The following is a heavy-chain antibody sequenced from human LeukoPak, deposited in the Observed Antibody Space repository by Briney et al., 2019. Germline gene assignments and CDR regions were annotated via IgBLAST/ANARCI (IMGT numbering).Heavy chain of an antibody. CDR2: IKPDGSNE. J-gene: IGHJ4*02. Sequence: PGGSLRLSCAASGFTFSSYSMNWVRQAPGKGLEWMANIKPDGSNEYYADSVKGRFTISRDNAKNSLYLHMNSLRAEDTAIYYCVININWSFGSWGQGDVVIVSS. CDR1: GFTFSSYS. CDR3: VININWSFGS. D-gene: IGHD1-1*01. V-gene: IGHV3-7*01.